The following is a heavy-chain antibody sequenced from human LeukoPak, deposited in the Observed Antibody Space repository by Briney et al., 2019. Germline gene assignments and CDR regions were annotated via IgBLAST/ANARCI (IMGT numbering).Heavy chain of an antibody. J-gene: IGHJ4*02. D-gene: IGHD6-25*01. Sequence: ASVKVSCKTSGYTFTANYIHWVRQAPGQGLEWMGWINPNSGGTNYAQTFQGRVTMTSETSINTAYMDLSSLRFDDTAIYYCARGVSGTYYFFDYWGQGTLVTVSS. CDR1: GYTFTANY. CDR2: INPNSGGT. CDR3: ARGVSGTYYFFDY. V-gene: IGHV1-2*02.